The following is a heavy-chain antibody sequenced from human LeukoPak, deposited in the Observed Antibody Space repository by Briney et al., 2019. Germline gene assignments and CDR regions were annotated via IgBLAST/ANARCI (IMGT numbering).Heavy chain of an antibody. CDR2: IYHSGST. J-gene: IGHJ4*02. CDR3: ARLLSKGGVTAY. V-gene: IGHV4-59*04. D-gene: IGHD2-21*02. Sequence: SETLSLTCTVSGGSISSYFWSWIRQPPGKGLEWIGYIYHSGSTYYNPSLKSRVTISVDTSKNQFSLKLSSVTAADTAVYYCARLLSKGGVTAYWGQGTLVTVSS. CDR1: GGSISSYF.